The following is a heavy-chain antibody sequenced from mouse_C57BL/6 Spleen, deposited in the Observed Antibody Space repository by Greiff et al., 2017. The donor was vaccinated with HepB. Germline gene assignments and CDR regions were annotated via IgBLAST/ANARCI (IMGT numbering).Heavy chain of an antibody. CDR3: FITTDWFAY. V-gene: IGHV1-15*01. CDR2: IDPETGGT. Sequence: VKLQESGAELVRPGASVTLSCKASGYTFTDYEMHWVKQTPVHGLEWIGAIDPETGGTAYNKKFKGKAILTADKSSSTAYMELRSLTSEDSSVYYSFITTDWFAYWGQGTLVTVSA. J-gene: IGHJ3*01. CDR1: GYTFTDYE. D-gene: IGHD1-1*01.